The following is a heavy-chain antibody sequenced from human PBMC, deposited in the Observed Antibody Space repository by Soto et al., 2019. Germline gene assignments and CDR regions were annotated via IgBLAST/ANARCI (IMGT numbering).Heavy chain of an antibody. V-gene: IGHV3-30*18. D-gene: IGHD6-13*01. CDR3: AKDWGSSGWFNWFDS. J-gene: IGHJ5*01. CDR2: ISHDGFSQ. Sequence: QVQLVESGGGVVQPGTSLRLSCVVSGFTLSNTGVHWVRQAPGKGLEWVAMISHDGFSQHYVDSVKGRFTISRDNSKNTLDLQMDSLRPEDTSVYYCAKDWGSSGWFNWFDSWGQGTLVTVSS. CDR1: GFTLSNTG.